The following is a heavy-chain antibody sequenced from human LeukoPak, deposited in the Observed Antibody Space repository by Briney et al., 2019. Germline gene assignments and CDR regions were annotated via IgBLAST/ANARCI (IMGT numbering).Heavy chain of an antibody. CDR2: IYYSGST. V-gene: IGHV4-59*12. CDR3: AEDYGDYGWFDP. D-gene: IGHD4-17*01. J-gene: IGHJ5*02. CDR1: GGSFSGYY. Sequence: SETLSLTCAVYGGSFSGYYWSWIRQPPGKGLEWIGYIYYSGSTNYNPSLKSRVTISVDTSKNQFSLKLSSVTAADTAVYYCAEDYGDYGWFDPWGQGTLVTVSS.